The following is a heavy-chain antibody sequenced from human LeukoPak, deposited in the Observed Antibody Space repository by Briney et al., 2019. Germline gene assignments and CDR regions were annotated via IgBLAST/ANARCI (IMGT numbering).Heavy chain of an antibody. CDR2: ISGSGGST. J-gene: IGHJ4*02. D-gene: IGHD3-22*01. V-gene: IGHV3-23*01. Sequence: GGSLRLSCAASGFTFSSYWMHWVRQAPGKGLEWVSAISGSGGSTYYADSVKGRFTISRDNSKNTLYLQMNSLRAEDTAVYYCAKWAYYYDSSGYYYWGQGTLVTVSS. CDR3: AKWAYYYDSSGYYY. CDR1: GFTFSSYW.